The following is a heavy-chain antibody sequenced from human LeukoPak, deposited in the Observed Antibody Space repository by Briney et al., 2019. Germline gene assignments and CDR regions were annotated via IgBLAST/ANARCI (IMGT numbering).Heavy chain of an antibody. CDR3: ARVRSVGGNPHAFDI. D-gene: IGHD4-23*01. V-gene: IGHV3-21*01. CDR1: GFTVSSNE. J-gene: IGHJ3*02. CDR2: ITSTGRHI. Sequence: GGSLRLSCAASGFTVSSNEMSWVRQAPGKGLEWVSSITSTGRHIYYADSVKGRFTISRDNGKSSLFLQMNSLRAEDTAVYYCARVRSVGGNPHAFDIWGQGTMVTVSS.